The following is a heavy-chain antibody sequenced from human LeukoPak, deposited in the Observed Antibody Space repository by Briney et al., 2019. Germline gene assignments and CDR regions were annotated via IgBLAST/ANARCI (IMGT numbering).Heavy chain of an antibody. J-gene: IGHJ5*02. CDR2: ISAYNGNT. CDR1: GYTFTSYG. V-gene: IGHV1-18*01. CDR3: ARGRYDYVWGSYYNWFDP. D-gene: IGHD3-16*01. Sequence: ASVKVSCKASGYTFTSYGISWVRQAPGQGLEWMGWISAYNGNTNYAQKLQGRVTMTTDTSTSTAYMELRSLRSDDTAVYYCARGRYDYVWGSYYNWFDPWGQGTLVTVSS.